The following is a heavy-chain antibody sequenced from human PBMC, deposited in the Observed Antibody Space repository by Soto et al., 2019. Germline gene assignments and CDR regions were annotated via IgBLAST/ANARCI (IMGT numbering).Heavy chain of an antibody. CDR1: GFTFSDAW. D-gene: IGHD3-22*01. V-gene: IGHV3-15*07. CDR3: TTDSFSSMKLVLHDI. J-gene: IGHJ4*01. Sequence: GGALRLSCAASGFTFSDAWINWVRQAPGKGLEWVGRIKSKSDGGTTDFAAPVKGRFAISRDDSRDLAFMEMNSLTTEDTALYYCTTDSFSSMKLVLHDIRGPGSLVTVSS. CDR2: IKSKSDGGTT.